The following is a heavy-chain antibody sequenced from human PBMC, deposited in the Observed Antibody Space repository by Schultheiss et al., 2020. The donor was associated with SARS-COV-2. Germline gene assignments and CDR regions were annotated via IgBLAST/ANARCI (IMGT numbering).Heavy chain of an antibody. J-gene: IGHJ4*02. CDR2: MFSNDEK. D-gene: IGHD1-26*01. Sequence: ETLSLTCAVYGGSFSGYYWSWIRQPPGKALEWLAHMFSNDEKSYSTSLKSRLTISKDTSKSQVVLTMTNMDPVDTATYYCARITWELRRRIIDYWGQGTLVTVSS. CDR1: GGSFSGYYW. V-gene: IGHV2-26*01. CDR3: ARITWELRRRIIDY.